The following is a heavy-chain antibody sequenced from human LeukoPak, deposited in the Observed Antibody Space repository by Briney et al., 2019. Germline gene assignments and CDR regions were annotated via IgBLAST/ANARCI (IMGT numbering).Heavy chain of an antibody. CDR3: TRMTAGHDY. CDR2: INHSGYT. D-gene: IGHD2-21*02. Sequence: SETLSLTCAVSGVSFNDYYWSWVRQTPGKGLEWIGEINHSGYTHDSPSLKSRVTPSIDTSRKQFSLNLRSVTVADTGIYYCTRMTAGHDYWGQGTLVTVSS. CDR1: GVSFNDYY. V-gene: IGHV4-34*01. J-gene: IGHJ4*02.